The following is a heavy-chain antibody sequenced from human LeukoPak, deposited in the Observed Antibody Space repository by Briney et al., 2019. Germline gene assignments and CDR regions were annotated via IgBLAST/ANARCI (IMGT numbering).Heavy chain of an antibody. D-gene: IGHD5-12*01. V-gene: IGHV4-59*08. J-gene: IGHJ4*02. CDR1: GGSISSYY. CDR2: IYYSGST. Sequence: SETLSLTCTVSGGSISSYYWSWIRQPPGKGLEWIGYIYYSGSTNYNPSLKSRVTISVDTSKNQFSLKLSSVTAAGTAVYYCARSGVDRILLRGFDYWGQGTLVTVSS. CDR3: ARSGVDRILLRGFDY.